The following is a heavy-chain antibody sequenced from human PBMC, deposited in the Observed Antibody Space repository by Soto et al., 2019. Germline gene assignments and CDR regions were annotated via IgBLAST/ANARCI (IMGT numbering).Heavy chain of an antibody. V-gene: IGHV2-70*12. CDR2: IDWDDDK. J-gene: IGHJ6*02. D-gene: IGHD3-10*01. CDR3: AHIRGAGAYYYYPMDV. Sequence: SGPTLVNPRQTLTLTCTFSGFSLTTPGMCVSWIRQPPGKALEWLAVIDWDDDKYHSTSLKTRLSISMDTSKNQVVLEMTNVAPVDTATYYCAHIRGAGAYYYYPMDVWGQGTTVTVSS. CDR1: GFSLTTPGMC.